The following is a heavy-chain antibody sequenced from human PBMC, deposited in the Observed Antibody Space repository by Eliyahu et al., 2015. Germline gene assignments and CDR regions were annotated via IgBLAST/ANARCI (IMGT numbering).Heavy chain of an antibody. CDR2: IXLDGSSR. V-gene: IGHV3-74*01. Sequence: EVQLVESGGGSVQPGGSLRLSCXAPGFTFSSYWXXWVRQAPGKGLVXVSPIXLDGSSRXYADSXKGRFTISRDNAKNTLYLQMNGLRVEDTAVYYCARDEQLAFDSWGQGILVTVSS. J-gene: IGHJ4*02. CDR1: GFTFSSYW. CDR3: ARDEQLAFDS. D-gene: IGHD6-6*01.